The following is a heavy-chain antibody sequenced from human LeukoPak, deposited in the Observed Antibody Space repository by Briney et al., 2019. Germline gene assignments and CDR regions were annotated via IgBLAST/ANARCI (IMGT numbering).Heavy chain of an antibody. J-gene: IGHJ3*02. Sequence: TSETLSLTCTVSGGSINNYFWSWMRQPAGKGLEWIGYIFNTGSTNYNPSLKSRVNISIDTSKSQISLKLRSVTAADTAMYYCARYFRGLYAFDMWGQGTMVTVSS. CDR2: IFNTGST. V-gene: IGHV4-59*01. CDR3: ARYFRGLYAFDM. D-gene: IGHD3-10*01. CDR1: GGSINNYF.